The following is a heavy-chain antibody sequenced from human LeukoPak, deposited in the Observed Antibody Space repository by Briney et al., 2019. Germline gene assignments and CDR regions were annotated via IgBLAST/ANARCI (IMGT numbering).Heavy chain of an antibody. Sequence: PGRSLRLSCAASGFTFSNYGMHWVRQAPGKGLEWVSSISSSSYIYYADSVKGRFTISRDNAKNSLYLQMNSLRAEDTAVYYCARWVTTIDYWGQGTLVTVSS. CDR1: GFTFSNYG. V-gene: IGHV3-21*01. J-gene: IGHJ4*02. CDR2: ISSSSYI. D-gene: IGHD4-17*01. CDR3: ARWVTTIDY.